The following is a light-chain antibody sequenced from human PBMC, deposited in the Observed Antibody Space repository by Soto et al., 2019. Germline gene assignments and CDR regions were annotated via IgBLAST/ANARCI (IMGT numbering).Light chain of an antibody. Sequence: QSVLTQPPSASGTPGQRVTISCSGSISNIGSNTVNWYQQLPGTAPKLLIYNNNQRPSGVPDRFSGSKSGTSASLAISGLQSEDEADYYCAAWDDTLNALVFGTGTKLTVL. CDR1: ISNIGSNT. CDR3: AAWDDTLNALV. V-gene: IGLV1-44*01. CDR2: NNN. J-gene: IGLJ1*01.